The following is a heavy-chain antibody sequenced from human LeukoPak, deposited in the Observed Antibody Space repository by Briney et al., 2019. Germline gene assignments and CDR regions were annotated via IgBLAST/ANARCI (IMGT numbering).Heavy chain of an antibody. D-gene: IGHD6-19*01. CDR2: IKQDGSEK. CDR1: GFTFSSYW. CDR3: ARDPDSSGWVD. V-gene: IGHV3-7*03. Sequence: GGSLRLSCAASGFTFSSYWKSWGRQAPGKGLEWVANIKQDGSEKYYVDSVKGRFTISRDNAKNSLYLQMNSLRAEDTAVYYCARDPDSSGWVDWGQGTLVTVSS. J-gene: IGHJ4*02.